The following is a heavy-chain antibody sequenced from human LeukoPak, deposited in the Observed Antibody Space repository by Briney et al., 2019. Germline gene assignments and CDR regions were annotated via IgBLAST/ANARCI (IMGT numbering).Heavy chain of an antibody. CDR3: ARGPGGVLEWLFYAFDI. V-gene: IGHV1-69*01. CDR2: IIPIFGTA. D-gene: IGHD3-3*01. J-gene: IGHJ3*02. Sequence: AASVKVSCKASGGTFSSYAISWVRQAPGQGLEWMGGIIPIFGTANYAQKFQGRVTITADESTSTAYMELSSLRSEDPAVYYCARGPGGVLEWLFYAFDIWGQGTMVTVSS. CDR1: GGTFSSYA.